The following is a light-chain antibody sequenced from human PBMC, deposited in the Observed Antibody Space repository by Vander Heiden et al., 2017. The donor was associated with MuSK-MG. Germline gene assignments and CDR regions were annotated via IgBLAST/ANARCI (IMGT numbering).Light chain of an antibody. CDR3: QQYENPPYT. CDR2: DAS. V-gene: IGKV1-33*01. Sequence: IQMTQSPSSLSASVGDRVTIPCQASQDISNYLNWYQQKPGKAPKLLIYDASNLETGVPSRFSGSGSGTDFTLTISSLQPEDIATYYCQQYENPPYTFGQGTKLEIK. CDR1: QDISNY. J-gene: IGKJ2*01.